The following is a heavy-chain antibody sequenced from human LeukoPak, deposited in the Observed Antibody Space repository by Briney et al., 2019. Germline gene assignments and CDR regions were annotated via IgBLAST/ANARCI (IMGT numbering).Heavy chain of an antibody. CDR1: GGSIRNYY. D-gene: IGHD1-26*01. Sequence: PSETLSLTCSISGGSIRNYYWSWIRQTPGKGLEWIGYIYYTGSTNYNPSLKSRVTISVDTSKNQFSLNLNSVTAADTAVYYCARGGVGAAHPWGQGTLDTVSS. V-gene: IGHV4-59*01. CDR3: ARGGVGAAHP. J-gene: IGHJ5*02. CDR2: IYYTGST.